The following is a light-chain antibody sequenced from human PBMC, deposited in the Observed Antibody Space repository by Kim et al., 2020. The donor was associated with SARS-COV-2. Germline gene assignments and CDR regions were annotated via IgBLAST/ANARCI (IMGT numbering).Light chain of an antibody. Sequence: DIQMTQSPSSLAASVGDRVTIACRATQSISSHLNWYQQKPGRAPKLLISAASTLQGGVPSRFSGSGSETDFTLTISSLQPEDFATYFCQQSYITPFTFGPGTKVDIK. CDR2: AAS. V-gene: IGKV1-39*01. CDR3: QQSYITPFT. J-gene: IGKJ3*01. CDR1: QSISSH.